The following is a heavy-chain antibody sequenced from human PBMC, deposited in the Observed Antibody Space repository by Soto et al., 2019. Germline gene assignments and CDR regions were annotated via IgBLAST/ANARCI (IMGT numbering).Heavy chain of an antibody. Sequence: QPGGSLRLSCAASGFTFTNYVMHWVRQAPGRGLEWVAVISYDGGNKYYADSVKGRFTISRDNSKNTLYLQMNGLTAEDTAVYYCARESGDWPLNWFDPWGLGTQVTVSS. V-gene: IGHV3-30-3*01. D-gene: IGHD2-21*02. CDR2: ISYDGGNK. CDR3: ARESGDWPLNWFDP. J-gene: IGHJ5*02. CDR1: GFTFTNYV.